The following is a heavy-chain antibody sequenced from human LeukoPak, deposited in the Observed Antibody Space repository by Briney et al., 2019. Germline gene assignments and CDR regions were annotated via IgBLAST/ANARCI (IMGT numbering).Heavy chain of an antibody. Sequence: GGSLRLSCAASGFTSSGYWMNWVRQAPGKGLEWVANIKQDGSEKNYVASVKGRSTISRDNAKNSLYLRMNSLRAEDTALYYCARGRWAPFDCWGQGTLVTVSS. CDR2: IKQDGSEK. D-gene: IGHD6-13*01. J-gene: IGHJ4*02. CDR3: ARGRWAPFDC. V-gene: IGHV3-7*01. CDR1: GFTSSGYW.